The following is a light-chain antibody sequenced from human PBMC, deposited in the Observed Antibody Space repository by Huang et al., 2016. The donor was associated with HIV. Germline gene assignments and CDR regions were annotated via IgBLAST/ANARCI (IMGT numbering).Light chain of an antibody. CDR3: QQYDNWPLT. CDR1: HSVSSN. Sequence: ERVMTQSPATLSVAPGERVTLPCRASHSVSSNLAWYQQKPGQAPRRLIHGAATRATGIPARFSGSGSGTEFTLAISSLQSEDSGVYFCQQYDNWPLTFGQGTRLEIK. J-gene: IGKJ5*01. CDR2: GAA. V-gene: IGKV3-15*01.